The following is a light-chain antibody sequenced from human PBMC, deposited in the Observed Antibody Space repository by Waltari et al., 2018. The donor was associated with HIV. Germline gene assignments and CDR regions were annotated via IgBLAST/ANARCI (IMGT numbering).Light chain of an antibody. CDR3: AAWDDSRNGEVI. V-gene: IGLV1-44*01. CDR1: NSNIGSNS. Sequence: QSVLTQPPSASGTPGQRVTISCSGRNSNIGSNSVNWYQQVPGTAPKLLIYSNNQRPSGVPDRSSGSKSGNSASLAISGLRSEDEADYYCAAWDDSRNGEVIFGGGTKLTVL. CDR2: SNN. J-gene: IGLJ2*01.